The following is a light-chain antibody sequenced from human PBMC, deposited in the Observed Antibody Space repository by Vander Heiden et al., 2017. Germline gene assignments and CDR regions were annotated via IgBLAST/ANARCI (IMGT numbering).Light chain of an antibody. CDR1: QSVSSY. J-gene: IGKJ2*01. V-gene: IGKV3-11*01. CDR3: QQRSNWPPYT. CDR2: DAS. Sequence: EIVLTRSPATLSLSPGERATLSCRATQSVSSYLAWYQQKPGQAPRLLIYDASNRATGSPARFSGSGSGTDFTLTISSLEPEDFAVYYCQQRSNWPPYTFGQGTKLEIK.